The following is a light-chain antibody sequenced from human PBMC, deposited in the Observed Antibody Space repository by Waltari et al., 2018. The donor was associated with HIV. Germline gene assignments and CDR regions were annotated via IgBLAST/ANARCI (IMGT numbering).Light chain of an antibody. CDR3: ASWDDSLNGVI. Sequence: QSVLTQPPSVSAAPGQGVVISCSGGSSTIGSNPANWYHLLPGTATKLLLISTDKRPSGVPDRSSGSKSGTSASLAITCLQSEDEGVYYCASWDDSLNGVIFGGGTKVTVL. CDR1: SSTIGSNP. CDR2: STD. J-gene: IGLJ2*01. V-gene: IGLV1-44*01.